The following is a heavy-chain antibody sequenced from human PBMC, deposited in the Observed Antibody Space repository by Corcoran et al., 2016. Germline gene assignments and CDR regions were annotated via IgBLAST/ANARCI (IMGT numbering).Heavy chain of an antibody. CDR3: ARGGYSSGWSHYYGMDV. J-gene: IGHJ6*02. Sequence: QVQLVQSGAEVKKPGASVKVSCKASGYTFTSYYMHWVRQAPGQGLEWMGIINPSGGSTSYAQKFQGRVTMTRDTCTSTVYMELSSLRSEDTAVYYCARGGYSSGWSHYYGMDVWGQGTTVTVSS. CDR1: GYTFTSYY. V-gene: IGHV1-46*01. D-gene: IGHD6-19*01. CDR2: INPSGGST.